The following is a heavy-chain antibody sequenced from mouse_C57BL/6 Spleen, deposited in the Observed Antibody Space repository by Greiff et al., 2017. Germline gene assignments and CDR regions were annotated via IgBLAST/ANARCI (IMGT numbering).Heavy chain of an antibody. Sequence: EVQLQQSGPELVKPGASVKISCKASGYTFTDYYMNWVKQSHGKSLEWIGDINPNNGGTSYNQKFKGKATLTVDKSSSTAYMELRSLTSEDSAVYYCARSWSNYADYWCQGTTLTVSS. D-gene: IGHD2-5*01. CDR2: INPNNGGT. J-gene: IGHJ2*01. CDR1: GYTFTDYY. CDR3: ARSWSNYADY. V-gene: IGHV1-26*01.